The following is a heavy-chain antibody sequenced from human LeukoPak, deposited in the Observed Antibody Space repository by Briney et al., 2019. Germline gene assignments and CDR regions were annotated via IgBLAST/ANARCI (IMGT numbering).Heavy chain of an antibody. CDR3: ARYSSGWPRGYYFDY. Sequence: GGSLRLSCAASGFTFISYEMNWVRQAPGKGLEWVSYISSSGSTIYYADSVKGRFTISRDNAKNSLYLQMNSLRAEDTAVYYCARYSSGWPRGYYFDYWGQGTLVTVSS. V-gene: IGHV3-48*03. CDR1: GFTFISYE. J-gene: IGHJ4*02. CDR2: ISSSGSTI. D-gene: IGHD6-19*01.